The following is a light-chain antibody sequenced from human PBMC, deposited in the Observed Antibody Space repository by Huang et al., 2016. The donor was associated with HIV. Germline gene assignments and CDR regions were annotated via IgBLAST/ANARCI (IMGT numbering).Light chain of an antibody. V-gene: IGKV4-1*01. Sequence: DIVMTQSPDSLAVSLGERATINCKSSQSVLYSSNNKNYLAWYQQKPGQPPKLLIYWASTRECGVPDRFSGSGYGTDFTLTISSLQAEDVAVYYCQQYYSTPLTFGGGTKVEIK. CDR2: WAS. CDR1: QSVLYSSNNKNY. J-gene: IGKJ4*01. CDR3: QQYYSTPLT.